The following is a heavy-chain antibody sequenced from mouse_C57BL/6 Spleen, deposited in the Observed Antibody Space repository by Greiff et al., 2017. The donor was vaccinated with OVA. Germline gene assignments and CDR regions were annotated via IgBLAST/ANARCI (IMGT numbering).Heavy chain of an antibody. V-gene: IGHV1-26*01. D-gene: IGHD1-1*01. CDR1: GYTFTDYY. Sequence: EVQLQQSGPELVKPGASVKISCKASGYTFTDYYMNWVKQSHGKSLEWIGDINPNNGGTSYNQKFKGKATLTVDKSSSTAYMELRSLTSEDSAVYYCAVITTVVATDWYFDVWGTGTTVTVSS. CDR2: INPNNGGT. J-gene: IGHJ1*03. CDR3: AVITTVVATDWYFDV.